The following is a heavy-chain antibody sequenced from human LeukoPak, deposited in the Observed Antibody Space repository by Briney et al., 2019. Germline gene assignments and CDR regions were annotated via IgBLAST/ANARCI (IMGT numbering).Heavy chain of an antibody. V-gene: IGHV4-59*08. D-gene: IGHD1-7*01. J-gene: IGHJ4*02. Sequence: SETLSLTCAVSGVSISSCYWSWIRQPPGKGLEWIGYSHYTGTSNYNSSLQSRVTMSVDTSRNQFSLKLTSVTAADTAVYYCVRHIGGTTSDYWGQGTLVTVSS. CDR1: GVSISSCY. CDR2: SHYTGTS. CDR3: VRHIGGTTSDY.